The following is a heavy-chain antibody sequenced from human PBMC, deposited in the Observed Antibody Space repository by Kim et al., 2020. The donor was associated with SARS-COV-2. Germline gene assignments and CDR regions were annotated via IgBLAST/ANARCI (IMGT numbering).Heavy chain of an antibody. D-gene: IGHD6-13*01. V-gene: IGHV3-30*04. J-gene: IGHJ3*01. CDR2: ISDDANNK. CDR1: GFTFSDFA. CDR3: ARGGYSSSWSIGEAFDL. Sequence: GGSLRLSCAASGFTFSDFAFHWVRQAPGKGLEWVAVISDDANNKYDAESVKGRFTISRDNSKNTLYLQMNSLRAEDTAVYYCARGGYSSSWSIGEAFDLWGQETMVTVSS.